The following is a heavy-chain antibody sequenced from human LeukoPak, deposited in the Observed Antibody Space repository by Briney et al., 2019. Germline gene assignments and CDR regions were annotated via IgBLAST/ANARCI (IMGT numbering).Heavy chain of an antibody. CDR2: INHSGST. J-gene: IGHJ4*02. Sequence: PSETLSFTCAVYGGSFSGYYWSWIRQPPGKGLEWIGEINHSGSTNYNPSLKSRVTISVDTSKNQFSLKLSSVTAADTAVYYCAPRRYSSGWYERWGQGTLVTVSS. CDR1: GGSFSGYY. D-gene: IGHD6-19*01. V-gene: IGHV4-34*01. CDR3: APRRYSSGWYER.